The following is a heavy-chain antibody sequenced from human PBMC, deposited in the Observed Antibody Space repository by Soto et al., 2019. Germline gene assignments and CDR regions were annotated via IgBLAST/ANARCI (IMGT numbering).Heavy chain of an antibody. J-gene: IGHJ1*01. V-gene: IGHV3-23*01. Sequence: PGESLKISCAASGFTFSNYAMNWVRQAPGKGLEWVSAVSGRGYTTYYADSVKGRFTISRDNSKNMLYLQMNSLRAEDTAVYYCAQDRGEWLVPYFQHRGQGTLVTVSS. CDR1: GFTFSNYA. CDR2: VSGRGYTT. D-gene: IGHD6-19*01. CDR3: AQDRGEWLVPYFQH.